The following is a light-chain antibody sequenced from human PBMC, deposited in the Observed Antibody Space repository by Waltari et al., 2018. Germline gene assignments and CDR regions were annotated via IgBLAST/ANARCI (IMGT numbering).Light chain of an antibody. Sequence: DVVMTQSPDSLAVSLGERASINCKSSQTILYTSNNKSYLAWYQQKPGQPPKLLIYWASTRESVVPDRFSGSGSGTDFTLTISSLQAEDVAVYYCQQYYSTPQTFGQGTKVEIK. J-gene: IGKJ1*01. CDR1: QTILYTSNNKSY. V-gene: IGKV4-1*01. CDR3: QQYYSTPQT. CDR2: WAS.